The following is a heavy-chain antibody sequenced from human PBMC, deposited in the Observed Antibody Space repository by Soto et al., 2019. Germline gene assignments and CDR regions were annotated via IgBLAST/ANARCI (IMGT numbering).Heavy chain of an antibody. CDR1: GSGFISSG. J-gene: IGHJ6*02. D-gene: IGHD2-15*01. V-gene: IGHV1-58*02. CDR3: SADRPDIGVGWWV. CDR2: IVVASGQT. Sequence: GASVKVSCKASGSGFISSGIQWVRQAHGQRLEWLGWIVVASGQTNYAQNFRGRVAITRDTSTATAYIELTGLNSEDTAVYFCSADRPDIGVGWWVWGQGTTVTVSS.